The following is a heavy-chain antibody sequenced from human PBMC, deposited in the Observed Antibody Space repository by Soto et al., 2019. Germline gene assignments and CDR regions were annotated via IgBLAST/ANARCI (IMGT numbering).Heavy chain of an antibody. Sequence: GGSLRLSCAASGFTFSSYAMSWVRQAPGKGLEWVSAISGSGGSTYYADSVKGRFTISRDNSKNTLYLQTNSLRAEDTAVYYCAKVPYSGSYYYYGMDVWGQGTTVTVSS. V-gene: IGHV3-23*01. J-gene: IGHJ6*02. CDR3: AKVPYSGSYYYYGMDV. D-gene: IGHD1-26*01. CDR2: ISGSGGST. CDR1: GFTFSSYA.